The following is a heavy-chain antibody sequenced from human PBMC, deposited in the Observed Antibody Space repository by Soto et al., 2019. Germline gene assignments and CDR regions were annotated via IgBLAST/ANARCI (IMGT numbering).Heavy chain of an antibody. J-gene: IGHJ4*02. CDR3: ARFINIVLMVYDY. D-gene: IGHD2-8*01. CDR1: GGSISSSSYY. V-gene: IGHV4-39*01. Sequence: SETLSLTCTVSGGSISSSSYYWGWIRQPPGKGLEWIGSIYYSGSTYYNPSLKSRVTISVDTSKNQFSLKLSSVTAADTAVYYCARFINIVLMVYDYWGQGTLVTVSS. CDR2: IYYSGST.